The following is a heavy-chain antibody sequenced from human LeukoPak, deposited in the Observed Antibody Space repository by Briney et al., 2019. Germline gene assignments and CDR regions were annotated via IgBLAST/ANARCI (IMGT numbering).Heavy chain of an antibody. D-gene: IGHD3-10*01. CDR3: GRWGVNAGLDY. CDR2: INPHGTEK. CDR1: GFIFGDNW. V-gene: IGHV3-7*01. J-gene: IGHJ4*02. Sequence: GGSLRLSCVASGFIFGDNWMGWVRQAPGKGLEWVANINPHGTEKYYADSLEGRFSVSRDNAKNSVYLQMNSLGVEDAGFYYCGRWGVNAGLDYWGQGSLVTVSS.